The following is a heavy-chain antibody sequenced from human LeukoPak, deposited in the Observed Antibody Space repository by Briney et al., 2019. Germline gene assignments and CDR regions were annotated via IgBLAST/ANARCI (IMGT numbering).Heavy chain of an antibody. CDR3: TTIPCYYDSSGPAVDY. CDR1: VFPFRNAW. V-gene: IGHV3-15*01. Sequence: PGGSLRLSCAASVFPFRNAWMSWVRQAPGKGLEWVGRIKSKTDGGTTDYAAPVKGRFTISRDDSKNTLYLQMNSLKTEDTAVFYCTTIPCYYDSSGPAVDYWGQGTLVTVSS. D-gene: IGHD3-22*01. J-gene: IGHJ4*02. CDR2: IKSKTDGGTT.